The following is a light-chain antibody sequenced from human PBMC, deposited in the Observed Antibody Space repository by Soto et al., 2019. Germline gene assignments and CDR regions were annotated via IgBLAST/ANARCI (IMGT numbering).Light chain of an antibody. V-gene: IGKV1-33*01. CDR1: QDINRF. Sequence: DIHMTQSPSSLSASIGDRVTITCQTSQDINRFLNWYQHKPGKAPKLLIYDASNLEAGVPSRFSGGGSGTDFIFTISSLQPEDIAKYYCQQYHNLALTFGGGTKVEIK. CDR2: DAS. J-gene: IGKJ4*01. CDR3: QQYHNLALT.